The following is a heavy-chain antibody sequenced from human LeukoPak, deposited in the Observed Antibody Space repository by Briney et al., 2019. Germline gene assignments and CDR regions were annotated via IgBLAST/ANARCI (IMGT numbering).Heavy chain of an antibody. D-gene: IGHD3-3*01. Sequence: SETLSLTCTVSGVSINSHYWSWIRQPPGKGREWIGFIYDSGSANYNASLKSRGSMSVDTSKNQVSLKLNSVTAADTAVYYCARVLQNYYHMDVWGKGTTVTVPS. CDR1: GVSINSHY. CDR2: IYDSGSA. V-gene: IGHV4-59*11. J-gene: IGHJ6*03. CDR3: ARVLQNYYHMDV.